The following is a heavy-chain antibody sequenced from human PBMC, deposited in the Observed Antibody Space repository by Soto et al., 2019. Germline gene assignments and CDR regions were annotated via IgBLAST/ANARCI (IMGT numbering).Heavy chain of an antibody. Sequence: AGSLRLSCAASGFTFNSYYMTWVRQAPGKGLEWVANIRQDGSDKYYVGSVKGRFTISRDNAKKSLYLQMNSLRAEDTAVYYCARDGNSGYDWDYYYGMDVWGQGTTVTVSS. J-gene: IGHJ6*02. D-gene: IGHD5-12*01. CDR1: GFTFNSYY. V-gene: IGHV3-7*01. CDR2: IRQDGSDK. CDR3: ARDGNSGYDWDYYYGMDV.